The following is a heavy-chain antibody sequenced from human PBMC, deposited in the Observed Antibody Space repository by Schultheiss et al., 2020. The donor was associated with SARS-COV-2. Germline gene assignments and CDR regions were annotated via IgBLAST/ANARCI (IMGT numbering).Heavy chain of an antibody. V-gene: IGHV3-30*04. CDR2: ISYDGSNK. Sequence: GGSLRLSCAASGFTFSSYAMHWVRQAPGKGLEWVAVISYDGSNKYYADSVKGRFTISRDNSKNTLYLQMNSLRAEDTAVYYCARERGVWYYFDYWGQGTLVTVSS. J-gene: IGHJ4*02. D-gene: IGHD6-19*01. CDR1: GFTFSSYA. CDR3: ARERGVWYYFDY.